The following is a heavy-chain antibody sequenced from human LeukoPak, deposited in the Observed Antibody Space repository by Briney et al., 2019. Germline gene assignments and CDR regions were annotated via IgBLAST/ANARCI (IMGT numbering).Heavy chain of an antibody. J-gene: IGHJ1*01. D-gene: IGHD5-18*01. Sequence: GGSLRLSCAVSGHPFSSYDMSWARHAPGRGREWVSDNSDSGGSTYYVGAVKSRFTISRDNSKNTLYLQMNSLRAEYTAVYYCAKDRYSGYSYGYVNRWGYFQHWGQGTLVTVSS. CDR2: NSDSGGST. V-gene: IGHV3-23*01. CDR1: GHPFSSYD. CDR3: AKDRYSGYSYGYVNRWGYFQH.